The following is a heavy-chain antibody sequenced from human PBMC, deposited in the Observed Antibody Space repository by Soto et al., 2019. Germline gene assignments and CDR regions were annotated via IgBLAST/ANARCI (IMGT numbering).Heavy chain of an antibody. D-gene: IGHD5-12*01. J-gene: IGHJ6*02. CDR3: EGLQSTADYYYYGMDV. CDR2: ISYDGSNK. CDR1: GFTFSSFA. V-gene: IGHV3-30-3*01. Sequence: GRSLRLSCAASGFTFSSFAMHWVRQAPGKGLEWVAVISYDGSNKYYADSVKGRFTISRDNSKNTLYLQMNSLRAEDTAVYYCEGLQSTADYYYYGMDVWGQGTTVTVSS.